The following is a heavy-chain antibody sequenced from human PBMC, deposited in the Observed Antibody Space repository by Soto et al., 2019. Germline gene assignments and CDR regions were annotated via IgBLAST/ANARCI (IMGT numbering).Heavy chain of an antibody. D-gene: IGHD5-18*01. J-gene: IGHJ6*02. CDR1: GGSFSSYY. CDR2: INHSGST. V-gene: IGHV4-34*01. CDR3: ARLVRVKGYSYGYGLYPV. Sequence: SETLSLTCAVYGGSFSSYYWSWIRQPPGKGLEWIGEINHSGSTNYNPSLKSRVTISVDTSKNQFSLKLSSVTAADTAVYYCARLVRVKGYSYGYGLYPVWGQGTTVTVSS.